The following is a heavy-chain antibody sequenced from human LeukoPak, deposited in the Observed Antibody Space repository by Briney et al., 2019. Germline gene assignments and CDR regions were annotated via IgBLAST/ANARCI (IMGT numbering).Heavy chain of an antibody. CDR2: INHSGST. V-gene: IGHV4-34*01. J-gene: IGHJ4*02. CDR1: GGSFSGYY. CDR3: ARIAPGY. Sequence: SETLSLTCAVYGGSFSGYYWSWIRQPPGKGLEWIGEINHSGSTNYNPSLKSRVTISVDTSKNQFSLKLSSVTAADPAVYYCARIAPGYWGQGTLVTVSS.